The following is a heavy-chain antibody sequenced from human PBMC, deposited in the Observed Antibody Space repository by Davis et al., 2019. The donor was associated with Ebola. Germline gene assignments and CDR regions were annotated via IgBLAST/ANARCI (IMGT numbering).Heavy chain of an antibody. CDR2: IKQDGSEK. D-gene: IGHD2-15*01. J-gene: IGHJ4*02. CDR3: ARDADIVVVVAAPLYFDY. Sequence: GSLKISCAASGFTSSSYWMSWVRQAPGMGLEWVANIKQDGSEKYYVDSVKGRFTISRDNAKNSLYLQMNSLRAEDTAVYYCARDADIVVVVAAPLYFDYWGQGTLVTVSS. V-gene: IGHV3-7*03. CDR1: GFTSSSYW.